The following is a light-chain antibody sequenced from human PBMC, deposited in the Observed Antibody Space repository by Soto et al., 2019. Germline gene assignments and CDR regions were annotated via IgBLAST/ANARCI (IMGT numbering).Light chain of an antibody. Sequence: DIQMTQSPSTLSQSIGDRVTITCRASRSISDWVAWYQQKPGKAPKLLIFDASTLKSGVPSRFSGSGSGTEFTLTISSLQPDDVATYYCLQYDNHSWTFGQGTKVEI. CDR2: DAS. CDR3: LQYDNHSWT. V-gene: IGKV1-5*01. J-gene: IGKJ1*01. CDR1: RSISDW.